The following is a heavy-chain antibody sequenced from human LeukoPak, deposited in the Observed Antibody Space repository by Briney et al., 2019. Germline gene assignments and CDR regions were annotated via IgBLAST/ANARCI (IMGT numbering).Heavy chain of an antibody. Sequence: GTSVTVSCKASGFTFTSTAVQWVRQARGQRLEWIGWILVGSGNTNYAQMFQERVTLTWVVSTSTAYMVLSSLRPEDTAIYYCASDPPYTSSSAWWGQGTLVTVSS. CDR3: ASDPPYTSSSAW. CDR2: ILVGSGNT. J-gene: IGHJ4*02. CDR1: GFTFTSTA. D-gene: IGHD2-2*01. V-gene: IGHV1-58*01.